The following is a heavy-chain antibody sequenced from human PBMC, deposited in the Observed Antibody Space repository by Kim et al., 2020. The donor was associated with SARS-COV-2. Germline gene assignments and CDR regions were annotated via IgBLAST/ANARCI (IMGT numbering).Heavy chain of an antibody. CDR2: INPNSGGT. D-gene: IGHD6-6*01. CDR1: GYTFTGYY. CDR3: ARTVLGIAAADY. J-gene: IGHJ4*02. V-gene: IGHV1-2*02. Sequence: ASVKVSCKASGYTFTGYYMHWVRQAPGQGLEWMGWINPNSGGTNYAQKFQGRVTMTRDTSISTAYMELSRLRSDDTAVYYCARTVLGIAAADYWGQGTLVTVSS.